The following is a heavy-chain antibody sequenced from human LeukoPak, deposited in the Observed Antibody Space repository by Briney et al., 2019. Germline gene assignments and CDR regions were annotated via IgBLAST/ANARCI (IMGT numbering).Heavy chain of an antibody. D-gene: IGHD3-16*01. CDR2: ISGSGGAT. J-gene: IGHJ4*02. CDR1: GFTFSSHA. V-gene: IGHV3-23*01. CDR3: AKQVGLGPNFDY. Sequence: GGSLRLSCAASGFTFSSHAMSWIRQAPGKGLEWVSSISGSGGATYYADSVKGRFTISRDNSKNTLHLQMNSLRAEDTAVYYCAKQVGLGPNFDYWGQGTLVTVSS.